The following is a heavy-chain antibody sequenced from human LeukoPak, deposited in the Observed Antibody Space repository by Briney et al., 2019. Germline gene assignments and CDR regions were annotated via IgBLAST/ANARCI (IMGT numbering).Heavy chain of an antibody. CDR1: GGSISSSSYY. J-gene: IGHJ5*02. D-gene: IGHD2-2*01. Sequence: SETLSLTCTVSGGSISSSSYYWGWIRQPPGKGLEWIGSIYYSGSTYYNPSLKSRVTISVDTPKNQFSLKLSSVTAADTAVYYCARSLVAAQLLLSNWFDPWGQGTLVTVSS. CDR3: ARSLVAAQLLLSNWFDP. V-gene: IGHV4-39*01. CDR2: IYYSGST.